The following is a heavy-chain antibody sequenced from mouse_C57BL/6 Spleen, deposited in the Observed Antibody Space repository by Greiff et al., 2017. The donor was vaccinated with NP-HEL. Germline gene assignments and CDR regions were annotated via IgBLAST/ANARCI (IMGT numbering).Heavy chain of an antibody. CDR2: IYPGDGDT. V-gene: IGHV1-80*01. Sequence: VQLVESGAELVKPGASVKISCKASGYAFSSYWMNWVKQRPGKGLEWIGQIYPGDGDTNYNGKFKGKATLTADKSSSTAYMQLSSLTSEDSAVYFCARGSSYVYFDVWGTGTTVTVSS. D-gene: IGHD1-1*01. CDR1: GYAFSSYW. J-gene: IGHJ1*03. CDR3: ARGSSYVYFDV.